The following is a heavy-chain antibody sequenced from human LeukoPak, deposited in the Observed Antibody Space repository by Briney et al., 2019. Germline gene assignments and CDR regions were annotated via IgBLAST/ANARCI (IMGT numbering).Heavy chain of an antibody. D-gene: IGHD5-18*01. CDR3: ARRGMDTSPCRGAFDI. J-gene: IGHJ3*02. V-gene: IGHV4-34*01. CDR2: INHSGST. CDR1: GGSFSGYY. Sequence: PSETLSLTCAVYGGSFSGYYWSWIRQPPGKGLEWIGEINHSGSTNYNPSLKSRVTISVDTSKNQFSLKLSSVTAADTAVYYCARRGMDTSPCRGAFDIWGQGTMVTVSS.